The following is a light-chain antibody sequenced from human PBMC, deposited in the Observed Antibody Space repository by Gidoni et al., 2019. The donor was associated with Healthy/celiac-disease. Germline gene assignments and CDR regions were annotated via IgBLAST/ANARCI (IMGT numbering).Light chain of an antibody. CDR3: QQYNSYWLT. V-gene: IGKV1-5*03. J-gene: IGKJ4*01. Sequence: DIQLTQSPSTLSASVGDRVTITCRASQSISSWLAWYQQKPGKAPKLLIYKASSLESGVPSRFSGSGSGTECTLTISSLQPDDFATYYCQQYNSYWLTFGGGTKVESK. CDR1: QSISSW. CDR2: KAS.